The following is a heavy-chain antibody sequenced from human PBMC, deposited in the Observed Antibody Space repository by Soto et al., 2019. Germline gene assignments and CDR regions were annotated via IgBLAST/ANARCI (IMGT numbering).Heavy chain of an antibody. CDR1: GGSFSGYY. CDR2: INHSGST. V-gene: IGHV4-34*01. J-gene: IGHJ6*02. D-gene: IGHD3-10*01. CDR3: AGYYYGSGSYYWSGYYYYGMDV. Sequence: SETLSLTCVVYGGSFSGYYWSWIRQPPGKGVDWIGEINHSGSTNYNPSLKSRVTISVDTSKNQFSLKLSSVTAADTAVYYCAGYYYGSGSYYWSGYYYYGMDVWGQGTTVT.